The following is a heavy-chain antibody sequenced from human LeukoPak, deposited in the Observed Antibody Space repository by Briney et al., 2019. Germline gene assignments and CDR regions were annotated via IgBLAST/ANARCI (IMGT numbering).Heavy chain of an antibody. V-gene: IGHV3-23*01. CDR3: ARHGGSGWTRHALLDY. Sequence: PGGSLRLSCAASGFSFSSYAVSWVRQAPGKGLQWVSSINDDGSRTYYADSVKGRFTISRDDSKNTLYLQMNSLRAEDTAVYYCARHGGSGWTRHALLDYWGQGTLVTVSS. CDR2: INDDGSRT. J-gene: IGHJ4*02. D-gene: IGHD6-19*01. CDR1: GFSFSSYA.